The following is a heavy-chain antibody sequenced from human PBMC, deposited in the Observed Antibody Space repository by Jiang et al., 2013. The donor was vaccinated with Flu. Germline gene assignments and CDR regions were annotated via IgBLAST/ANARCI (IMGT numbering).Heavy chain of an antibody. Sequence: YAQKFQGRVTMTRNTSISTAYMELSSLRSEDTAVYYCATTTVTKYYYGMDVWGQGTTVTVSS. V-gene: IGHV1-8*01. CDR3: ATTTVTKYYYGMDV. D-gene: IGHD4-17*01. J-gene: IGHJ6*02.